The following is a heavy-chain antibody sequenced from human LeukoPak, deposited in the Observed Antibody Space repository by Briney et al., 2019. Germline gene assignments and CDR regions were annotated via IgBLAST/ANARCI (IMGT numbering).Heavy chain of an antibody. D-gene: IGHD6-19*01. CDR3: ARRGTVAGACY. J-gene: IGHJ4*02. CDR2: IYYSGST. CDR1: GVSISSSSYY. V-gene: IGHV4-39*01. Sequence: SETLSLTCTVSGVSISSSSYYWGWIRQPPGKGLEWIGSIYYSGSTYYNPSPKSRVTISVDTSKNQFSLKLSSVTAADTAVYYCARRGTVAGACYWGQGTLVTVSS.